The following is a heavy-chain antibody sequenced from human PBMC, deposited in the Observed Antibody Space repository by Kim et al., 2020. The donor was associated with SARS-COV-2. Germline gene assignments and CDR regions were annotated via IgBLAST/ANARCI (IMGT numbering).Heavy chain of an antibody. J-gene: IGHJ6*02. V-gene: IGHV4-34*01. Sequence: SETLSLTCAVYGGYFSGYYWSWIRQPPGKGLEWIGEINHSGSTNYNPSLKSRVTISVDTSKNQFSLKLSSVTAADTAVYYCARDGQLLRRRDYYYGMDVWGQGTTVTVSS. CDR2: INHSGST. D-gene: IGHD2-2*01. CDR3: ARDGQLLRRRDYYYGMDV. CDR1: GGYFSGYY.